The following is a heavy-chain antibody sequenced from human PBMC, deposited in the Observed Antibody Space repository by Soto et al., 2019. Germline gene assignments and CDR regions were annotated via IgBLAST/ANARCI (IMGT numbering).Heavy chain of an antibody. CDR2: ISYDGSNK. CDR3: ARDLGYCSSTSCYGYYGMDV. Sequence: QVQLVESGGGVVQPGRSLRLSSAASGFTFSSYAMHWVRQAPGKGLEWVAVISYDGSNKYYADSVKGRFTISRDNSKNTLYLQMNSLRAEDTAVYYCARDLGYCSSTSCYGYYGMDVWGQGTTVTVSS. J-gene: IGHJ6*02. CDR1: GFTFSSYA. D-gene: IGHD2-2*01. V-gene: IGHV3-30-3*01.